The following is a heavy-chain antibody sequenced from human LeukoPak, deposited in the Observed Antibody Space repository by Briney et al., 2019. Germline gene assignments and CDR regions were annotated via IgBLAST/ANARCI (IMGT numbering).Heavy chain of an antibody. CDR2: MNPNSGNT. V-gene: IGHV1-8*01. D-gene: IGHD4-17*01. CDR1: GYTFTSYD. J-gene: IGHJ4*02. CDR3: ARDDMTTVTYFDY. Sequence: ASVKVSCKASGYTFTSYDINWVRQATGQGLEWMGWMNPNSGNTGYAQKFQGRVTMTRDMSTSTVYMELSSLRSEDTAVYYCARDDMTTVTYFDYWGQGTLVTVSS.